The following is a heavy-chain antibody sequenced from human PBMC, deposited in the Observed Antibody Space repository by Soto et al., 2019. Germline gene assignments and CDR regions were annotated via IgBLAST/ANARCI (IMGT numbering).Heavy chain of an antibody. CDR3: ARDGERWLQFDAFDI. D-gene: IGHD5-12*01. Sequence: PGGSLRLSCAASGFTFSSYEMNWVRQAPGKGLEWVSYISSSGSTIYYADSVKGRFTISRDNAKNSLYLQMNSLRAEDTAVYYCARDGERWLQFDAFDIWGQGTMVTVS. J-gene: IGHJ3*02. CDR2: ISSSGSTI. CDR1: GFTFSSYE. V-gene: IGHV3-48*03.